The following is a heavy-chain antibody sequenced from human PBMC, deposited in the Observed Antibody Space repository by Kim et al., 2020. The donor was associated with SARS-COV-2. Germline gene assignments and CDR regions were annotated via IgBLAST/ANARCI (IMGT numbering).Heavy chain of an antibody. CDR1: GYTLTELS. V-gene: IGHV1-24*01. J-gene: IGHJ4*02. D-gene: IGHD2-2*01. CDR2: FDPEDGET. Sequence: ASVKVSCKVSGYTLTELSMHWVRQAPGKGLEWMGGFDPEDGETIYAQKFQGRVTMTEDTSTDTAYMELSSLRSEDTAVYYCAILPAATKSYYFDYWGQGTLVTVSS. CDR3: AILPAATKSYYFDY.